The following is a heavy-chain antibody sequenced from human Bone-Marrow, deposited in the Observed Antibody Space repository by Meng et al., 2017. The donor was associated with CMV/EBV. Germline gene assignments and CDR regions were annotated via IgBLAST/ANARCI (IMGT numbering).Heavy chain of an antibody. V-gene: IGHV3-23*01. J-gene: IGHJ6*02. CDR2: ISGSGDST. CDR3: ARKGSVPKYPYTIFGVVIMGYYYYGMDV. D-gene: IGHD3-3*01. Sequence: GESLKISCAASGFTFSSYAMSWVRQAPGKGLEWVSAISGSGDSTYYADSVKGRFTISRDNSKNTLYLQMNSLRAEDTAVYYCARKGSVPKYPYTIFGVVIMGYYYYGMDVWGQGTTVTVSS. CDR1: GFTFSSYA.